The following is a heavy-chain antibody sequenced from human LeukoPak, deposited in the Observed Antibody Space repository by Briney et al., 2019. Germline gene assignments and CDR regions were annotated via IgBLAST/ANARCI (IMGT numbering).Heavy chain of an antibody. Sequence: GASVKVSCKASGGTFSSYAISWVRQAPGQGFEWMGGIIPIFGTANYAQKFQGRVTITADESTSTAYMELSSLRSEDTAVYYCASPNGGFGVYYYGMDVWGQGTTVTVSS. CDR1: GGTFSSYA. CDR3: ASPNGGFGVYYYGMDV. J-gene: IGHJ6*02. CDR2: IIPIFGTA. D-gene: IGHD2-8*01. V-gene: IGHV1-69*13.